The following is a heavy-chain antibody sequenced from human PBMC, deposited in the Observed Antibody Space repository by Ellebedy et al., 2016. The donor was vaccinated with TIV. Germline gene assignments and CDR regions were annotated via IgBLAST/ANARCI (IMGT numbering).Heavy chain of an antibody. CDR2: IYPADSDT. CDR3: ASRGYTYGYYLDY. Sequence: GESLKISXKASGYTFTTYAIAWVRQMPGKGLEWMGIIYPADSDTIYSPSFQGQVTISVDKSINTAYLQWNSLKASDTAMYCCASRGYTYGYYLDYWGQGTLVTVSS. J-gene: IGHJ4*02. V-gene: IGHV5-51*01. D-gene: IGHD5-18*01. CDR1: GYTFTTYA.